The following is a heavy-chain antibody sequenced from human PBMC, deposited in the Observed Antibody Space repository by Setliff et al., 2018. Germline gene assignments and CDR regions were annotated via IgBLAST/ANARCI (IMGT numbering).Heavy chain of an antibody. CDR1: GGSISSHY. Sequence: SETLSLTCTVSGGSISSHYWSWIRQPPGKGLEYIGNIYYSGSTNYNPSLKSRVTISVDTSKNQFSPKLTSVTAADTAVYYCARVVGYSYGYYFDYWGQGTLVTVSS. J-gene: IGHJ4*02. D-gene: IGHD5-18*01. CDR2: IYYSGST. CDR3: ARVVGYSYGYYFDY. V-gene: IGHV4-59*11.